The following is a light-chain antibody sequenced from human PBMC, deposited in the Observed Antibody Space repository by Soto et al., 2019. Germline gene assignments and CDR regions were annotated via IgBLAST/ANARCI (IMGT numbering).Light chain of an antibody. CDR1: QTIGNW. CDR3: QQYDSYSYT. J-gene: IGKJ2*01. Sequence: IQMTQSPSTLSASVGDRVTMTCRASQTIGNWLAWYQQKTGKAPKLLIYDASSLERGVPSRFSGSRSGTEFTLTISSLQPDDFATYYCQQYDSYSYTFGQGTKLEIK. CDR2: DAS. V-gene: IGKV1-5*01.